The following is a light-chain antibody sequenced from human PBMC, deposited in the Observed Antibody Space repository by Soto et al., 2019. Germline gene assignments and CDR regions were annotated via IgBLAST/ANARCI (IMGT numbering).Light chain of an antibody. V-gene: IGLV1-40*01. CDR2: GNT. CDR3: QSHDSSLHASV. Sequence: QSVLAQPPSMSEAPGQRVTISCTGSSSNIGAGYDVHWYLQLPGTAPKLLIYGNTNRPSGVPDRFSGSKSGSSASLAITGLQAEDEADYYCQSHDSSLHASVFGTGTKVTVL. CDR1: SSNIGAGYD. J-gene: IGLJ1*01.